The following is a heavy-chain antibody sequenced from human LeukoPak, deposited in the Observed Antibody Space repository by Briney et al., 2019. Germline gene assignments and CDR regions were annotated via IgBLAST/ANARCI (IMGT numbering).Heavy chain of an antibody. Sequence: GRSLRLSCAASGFTFSSYGMPWVRQAPGKGLEWVAVIWYDGSNKYYADSVKGRFTISRDNSKNTLYLQMNSLRAEDTAVYYCARGHYGMDVWGQGTTVTVSS. J-gene: IGHJ6*02. CDR2: IWYDGSNK. V-gene: IGHV3-33*01. CDR1: GFTFSSYG. CDR3: ARGHYGMDV.